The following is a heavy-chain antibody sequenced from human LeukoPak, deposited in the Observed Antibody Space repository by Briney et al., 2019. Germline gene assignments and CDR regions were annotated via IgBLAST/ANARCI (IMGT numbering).Heavy chain of an antibody. CDR3: ARTILSDAFDI. D-gene: IGHD3-10*01. Sequence: GASVKVSCKASGYTFVSYYMHWVRQAPGQGLEWMGWINTNTGNPTYAQGFTGRFVFSLDTSVSTAYLQISSLKAEDTAVYYCARTILSDAFDIWGQGTMVTVSS. CDR2: INTNTGNP. CDR1: GYTFVSYY. J-gene: IGHJ3*02. V-gene: IGHV7-4-1*02.